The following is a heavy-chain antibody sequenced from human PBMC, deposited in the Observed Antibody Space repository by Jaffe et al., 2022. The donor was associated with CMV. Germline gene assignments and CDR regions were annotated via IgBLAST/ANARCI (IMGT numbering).Heavy chain of an antibody. V-gene: IGHV2-70*15. CDR3: ARLYNPYYYDSSGYPVGAFDI. CDR1: GFSLSTSGMC. J-gene: IGHJ3*02. CDR2: IDWDDDK. D-gene: IGHD3-22*01. Sequence: QVTLRESGPALVKPTQTLTLTCTFSGFSLSTSGMCVSWIRQPPGKALEWLARIDWDDDKYYSTSLKTRLTISKDTSKNQVVLTMTNMDPVDTATYYCARLYNPYYYDSSGYPVGAFDIWGQGTMVTVSS.